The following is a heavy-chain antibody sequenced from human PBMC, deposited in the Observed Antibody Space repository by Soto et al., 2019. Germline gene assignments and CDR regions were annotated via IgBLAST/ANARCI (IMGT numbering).Heavy chain of an antibody. D-gene: IGHD6-6*01. V-gene: IGHV1-46*01. Sequence: GASVKVSCKASGYIFTSYYMHWVRQAPGQGLEWMGIINPSGGSTSYAQKFQGRDTMTRDTSTSTVYMELSSLRSEDTAVYYCARVGQLANTSDYWGQGTLVTVS. CDR2: INPSGGST. CDR3: ARVGQLANTSDY. CDR1: GYIFTSYY. J-gene: IGHJ4*02.